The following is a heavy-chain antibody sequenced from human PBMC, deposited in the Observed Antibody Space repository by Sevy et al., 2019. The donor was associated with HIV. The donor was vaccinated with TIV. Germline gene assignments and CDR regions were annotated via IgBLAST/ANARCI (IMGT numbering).Heavy chain of an antibody. D-gene: IGHD3-10*01. V-gene: IGHV3-21*01. J-gene: IGHJ6*02. CDR2: ISSSSSYM. CDR3: ARDLSGYYGSGSSHGMDV. CDR1: GFTFSSYS. Sequence: GSLRLSCAASGFTFSSYSMNWVRQAPGKGLEWVSSISSSSSYMYYADSVKGRFTISRDNAKNSLYLQMNSLRAEDTAVYYCARDLSGYYGSGSSHGMDVWGQGTTVTVSS.